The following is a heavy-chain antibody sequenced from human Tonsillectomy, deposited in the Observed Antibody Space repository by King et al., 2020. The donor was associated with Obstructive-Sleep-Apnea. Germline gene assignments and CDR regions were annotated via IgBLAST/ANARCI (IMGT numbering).Heavy chain of an antibody. J-gene: IGHJ4*02. Sequence: VQLVESGGGLVKPGGSLRLSCAASGFTFSNAWMSWVRQAPGKGLEWVGRIKSKTDGGTTDYAAPVKGRFTISRDDSKNTLYLQMNSLKTEDTAVYYCTTDPTDRPYYYGSGSYYPPLDYWGQGTLVTVSS. V-gene: IGHV3-15*01. CDR2: IKSKTDGGTT. D-gene: IGHD3-10*01. CDR3: TTDPTDRPYYYGSGSYYPPLDY. CDR1: GFTFSNAW.